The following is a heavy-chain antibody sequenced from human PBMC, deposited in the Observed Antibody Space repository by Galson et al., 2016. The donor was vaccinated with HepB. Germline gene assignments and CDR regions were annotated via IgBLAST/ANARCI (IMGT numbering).Heavy chain of an antibody. J-gene: IGHJ4*02. V-gene: IGHV3-73*01. D-gene: IGHD3-16*01. CDR1: EFTFSGSA. CDR2: IRSIPSNYAT. Sequence: SLRLSCEASEFTFSGSAIHCVRQASGKGLERVGRIRSIPSNYATAYAASVKGRFTISRDDSKNTAYLQMNSLRAEDTAVYYCAKDRGMEHHDYHFDFWGQGAQVTVSS. CDR3: AKDRGMEHHDYHFDF.